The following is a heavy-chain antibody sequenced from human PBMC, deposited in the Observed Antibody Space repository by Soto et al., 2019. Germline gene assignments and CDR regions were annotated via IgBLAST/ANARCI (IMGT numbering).Heavy chain of an antibody. CDR1: GYTFNGYY. CDR2: INPDSGGT. D-gene: IGHD3-22*01. Sequence: ASVKVSCKASGYTFNGYYIHWVRQAPGQGLEWMGWINPDSGGTNYAQKFQGWVTMTRDTSISTAYMELSRLKSDDTAVYYCARTHRSGRHYSTSGNSIPLYYFDYWGQGTPVTVSS. CDR3: ARTHRSGRHYSTSGNSIPLYYFDY. J-gene: IGHJ4*02. V-gene: IGHV1-2*04.